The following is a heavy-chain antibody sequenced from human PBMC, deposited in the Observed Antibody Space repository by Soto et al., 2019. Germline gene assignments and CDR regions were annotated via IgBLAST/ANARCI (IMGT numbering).Heavy chain of an antibody. CDR2: ISGSGGST. CDR3: AKALGDFWSGSYPPYYYYGMDV. J-gene: IGHJ6*02. D-gene: IGHD3-3*01. CDR1: GFTFSSYA. V-gene: IGHV3-23*01. Sequence: LRLSCAASGFTFSSYAMSWVRQAPGKGLEWVSAISGSGGSTYYADSVKGRFTISRDNSKNTLYLQMNSLRAEDTAVYYCAKALGDFWSGSYPPYYYYGMDVWGQGTTVTVSS.